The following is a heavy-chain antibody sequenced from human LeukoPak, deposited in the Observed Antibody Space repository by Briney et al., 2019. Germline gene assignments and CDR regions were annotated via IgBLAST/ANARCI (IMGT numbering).Heavy chain of an antibody. CDR1: GGSISSYY. CDR2: IYYSGST. CDR3: ARSTLGSSWYYFDY. J-gene: IGHJ4*02. Sequence: SETLSLTCTVSGGSISSYYWSWIRQPPGKGLEWIGYIYYSGSTNYNPSLKSRVTISVDTSKNRFSLKLSSVTAADTAVYYCARSTLGSSWYYFDYWGQGTLVTVSS. D-gene: IGHD6-13*01. V-gene: IGHV4-59*01.